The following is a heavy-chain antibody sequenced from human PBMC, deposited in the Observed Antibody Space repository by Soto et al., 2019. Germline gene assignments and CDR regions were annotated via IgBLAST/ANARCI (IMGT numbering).Heavy chain of an antibody. D-gene: IGHD6-13*01. V-gene: IGHV2-5*02. CDR1: GFSLSTSGVG. Sequence: QITLKESGPTLVKPTQTLTLTCTFSGFSLSTSGVGVGWIRQPPGKALEWLALIYWDDDKRYSPSLKSRLTITKDTSKNQVVLTMTNMDPVDTATYYCARSRSWYLAVWFDPWVQGTMVTVSS. CDR3: ARSRSWYLAVWFDP. CDR2: IYWDDDK. J-gene: IGHJ5*02.